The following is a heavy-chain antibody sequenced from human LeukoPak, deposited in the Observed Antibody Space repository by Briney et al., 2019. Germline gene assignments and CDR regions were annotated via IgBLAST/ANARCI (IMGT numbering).Heavy chain of an antibody. CDR3: ARWGIAAAGIDY. CDR2: INHSGST. D-gene: IGHD6-13*01. J-gene: IGHJ4*02. V-gene: IGHV4-34*01. CDR1: GGSFSGYY. Sequence: SETLSLTCAVYGGSFSGYYWSWIRQPPGKGLEWIGEINHSGSTNYTPSLKSRVTISVDTSKNQFSLKLSSVTAADTAVYYCARWGIAAAGIDYWGQGTLVTVSS.